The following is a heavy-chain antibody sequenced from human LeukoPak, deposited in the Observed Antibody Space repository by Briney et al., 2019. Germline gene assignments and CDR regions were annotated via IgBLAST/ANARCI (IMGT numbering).Heavy chain of an antibody. Sequence: GGSLRLSRAASGFTFSNYNMNWVRQAPGKGLEWVSSISSGSSYIYYADSVKGRFTISRDNAKNSLYLQMHSLSAEDTAVYYCARYSGSYRDYWGQGTLVTVSS. CDR3: ARYSGSYRDY. CDR2: ISSGSSYI. V-gene: IGHV3-21*01. J-gene: IGHJ4*02. D-gene: IGHD3-10*01. CDR1: GFTFSNYN.